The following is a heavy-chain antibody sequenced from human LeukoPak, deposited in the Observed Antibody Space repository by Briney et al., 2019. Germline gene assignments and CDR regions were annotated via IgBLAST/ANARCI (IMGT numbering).Heavy chain of an antibody. D-gene: IGHD6-19*01. CDR1: GGSISSYY. Sequence: SETLSLTCPVSGGSISSYYWGWIRQPAGKGLEWIGRIYTSGSTNYNPSLKSRVTMSVDTSKNQFSLKLSSVTAADTAVYYCARDFPTGAVAGGLDYWGQGTLVTVSS. V-gene: IGHV4-4*07. CDR2: IYTSGST. CDR3: ARDFPTGAVAGGLDY. J-gene: IGHJ4*02.